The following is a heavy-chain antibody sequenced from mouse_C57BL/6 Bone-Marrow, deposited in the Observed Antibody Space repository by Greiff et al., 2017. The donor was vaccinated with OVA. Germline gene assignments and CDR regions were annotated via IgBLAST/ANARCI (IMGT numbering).Heavy chain of an antibody. CDR1: GYTFTSYT. J-gene: IGHJ3*01. CDR2: INPSGGYT. CDR3: ARSLRRGFAY. V-gene: IGHV1-4*01. Sequence: VQLQQSGAELARPGASVKMSCKASGYTFTSYTMHWVKQRPGQGLEWIGDINPSGGYTKYNQKFKDKATLTADKSSSTAFMQLSSLTSDDASGYYCARSLRRGFAYWGQGTLVTVSA. D-gene: IGHD1-2*01.